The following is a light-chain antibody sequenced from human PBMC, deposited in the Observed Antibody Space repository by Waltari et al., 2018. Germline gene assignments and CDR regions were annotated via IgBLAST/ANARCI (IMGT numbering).Light chain of an antibody. V-gene: IGLV1-51*02. J-gene: IGLJ3*02. CDR1: STIADNY. CDR3: ATWDRWLSIGV. CDR2: END. Sequence: QSVLTQPPSVSAAPGQKVSISCSASSTIADNYVSWYQQLPRAAPKLLMYENDKRPSGIPYRFCGSKSGTAATQDISERQTGDEADYYCATWDRWLSIGVFGGGTKWTVL.